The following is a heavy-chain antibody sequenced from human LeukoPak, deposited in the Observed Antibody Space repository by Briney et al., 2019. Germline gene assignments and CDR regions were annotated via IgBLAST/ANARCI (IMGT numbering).Heavy chain of an antibody. CDR3: ARVEYCTKGVCINFDL. D-gene: IGHD2-8*01. Sequence: ASVKVSCKASGYTFTGPYIHWMRQVPGQGLEWMGWINPNSGTTKYAQKFQGRVTVTRDTSTSTAYMELSGLRTDDTAAYYCARVEYCTKGVCINFDLWGQGTLVTVSS. V-gene: IGHV1-2*02. CDR1: GYTFTGPY. J-gene: IGHJ4*02. CDR2: INPNSGTT.